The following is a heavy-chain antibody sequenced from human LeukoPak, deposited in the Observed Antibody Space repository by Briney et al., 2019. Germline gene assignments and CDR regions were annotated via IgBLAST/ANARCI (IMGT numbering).Heavy chain of an antibody. J-gene: IGHJ4*02. Sequence: PGGSLRLSCVASGFTFSGYWMSWVRQAPGKGLEWVANIREDGTEKKYVNSVKGRFTISRDNAKNSVYLQMNSLRVEDTAIYYCAKDIVGGGNDYWGQGILVTVSS. CDR1: GFTFSGYW. V-gene: IGHV3-7*01. CDR2: IREDGTEK. CDR3: AKDIVGGGNDY. D-gene: IGHD2-15*01.